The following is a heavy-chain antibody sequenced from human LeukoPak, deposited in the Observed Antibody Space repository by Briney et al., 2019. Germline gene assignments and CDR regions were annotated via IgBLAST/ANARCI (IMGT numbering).Heavy chain of an antibody. CDR1: GFTFSSHS. J-gene: IGHJ4*02. Sequence: PGGSLRLSCAASGFTFSSHSMGWVRQAPGKGLECVATIGLDGAQKDFVDSVKGRFTLSRDNAKNSLFLEMNRLRVEDTAVYYCARWRGLQSEFDCSGQGTLVTVSS. V-gene: IGHV3-7*01. CDR3: ARWRGLQSEFDC. CDR2: IGLDGAQK. D-gene: IGHD5-24*01.